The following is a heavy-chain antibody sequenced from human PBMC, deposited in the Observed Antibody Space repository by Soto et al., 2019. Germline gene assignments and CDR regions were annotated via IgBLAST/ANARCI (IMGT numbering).Heavy chain of an antibody. CDR2: IIPIFGTA. Sequence: SVKVSCKASGGTFSSYAISWVRQAPGQGLEWMGGIIPIFGTANYAQKFQGRVTITADESTSTAYMELSSLRSEDTAVYYCARGETGTDAFDIWGQGTMVTVSS. J-gene: IGHJ3*02. V-gene: IGHV1-69*13. CDR1: GGTFSSYA. CDR3: ARGETGTDAFDI. D-gene: IGHD1-1*01.